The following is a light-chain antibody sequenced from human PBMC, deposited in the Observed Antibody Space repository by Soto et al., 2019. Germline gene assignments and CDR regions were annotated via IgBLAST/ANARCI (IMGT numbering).Light chain of an antibody. CDR3: QQYDNLPP. V-gene: IGKV1-33*01. CDR1: QDIKNY. J-gene: IGKJ5*01. Sequence: DIQMTQSPSSLSASVGDRVTITCQASQDIKNYLNWYQQKSGKAPKLLIYDASDLETGVPSRFSGSGSGTDFTFTINSLQPEDIATYYCQQYDNLPPFGQGTRLEIK. CDR2: DAS.